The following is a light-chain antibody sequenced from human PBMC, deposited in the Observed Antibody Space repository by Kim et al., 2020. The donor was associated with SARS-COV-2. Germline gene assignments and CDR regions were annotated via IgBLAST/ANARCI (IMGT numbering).Light chain of an antibody. V-gene: IGLV2-23*02. CDR3: CSYAGSATWV. J-gene: IGLJ3*02. CDR2: EVT. Sequence: GQPITTPYTGTYNDVGSYNHISWYQQHPGKAPKRLISEVTKRPSGVSNRFSGSKSGNTASLTVSGLQAEDEADYYCCSYAGSATWVFGGGTQLTVL. CDR1: YNDVGSYNH.